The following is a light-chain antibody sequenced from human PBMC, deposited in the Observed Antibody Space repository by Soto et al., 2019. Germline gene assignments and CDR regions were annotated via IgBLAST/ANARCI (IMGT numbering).Light chain of an antibody. J-gene: IGLJ2*01. CDR1: SSDVGGYNY. Sequence: QSALTQPASVSGSPGQSITISCTGTSSDVGGYNYVSWYQQHPGKAPKLMIYEVSNRPSEVSNRFSGSESGNTASLTISGLQAEDEGNYYCSSYTSGSTLVVFGGGTKLTVL. CDR2: EVS. V-gene: IGLV2-14*01. CDR3: SSYTSGSTLVV.